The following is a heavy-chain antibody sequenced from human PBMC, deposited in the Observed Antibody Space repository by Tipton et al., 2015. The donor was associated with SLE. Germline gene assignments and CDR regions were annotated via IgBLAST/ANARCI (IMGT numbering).Heavy chain of an antibody. CDR2: IYYSGST. D-gene: IGHD6-19*01. V-gene: IGHV4-59*07. CDR1: GGSISSYY. Sequence: TLSLTCTVSGGSISSYYWSWIRQPPGKGLEWIGYIYYSGSTNYNPSLKSRVTISVDTSKKQFSLKLSSVTAADTAVYYCAKRSNGGIAVAGGYYLDYWGQGTLVTVSS. J-gene: IGHJ4*02. CDR3: AKRSNGGIAVAGGYYLDY.